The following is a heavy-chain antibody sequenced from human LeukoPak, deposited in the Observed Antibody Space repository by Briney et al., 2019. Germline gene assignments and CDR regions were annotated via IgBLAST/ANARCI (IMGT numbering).Heavy chain of an antibody. V-gene: IGHV3-53*01. D-gene: IGHD4-23*01. CDR3: ARTRFRYGGITPPSFDY. CDR1: GFTVSSNY. CDR2: IHSGGST. J-gene: IGHJ4*02. Sequence: PGGSLRLSCAASGFTVSSNYMNWVRQAPGKGLEWVSLIHSGGSTYYADSVKRRFIISRDNSKNTLYLQMNSLRAADTAVYYCARTRFRYGGITPPSFDYWGQGTLVTVSS.